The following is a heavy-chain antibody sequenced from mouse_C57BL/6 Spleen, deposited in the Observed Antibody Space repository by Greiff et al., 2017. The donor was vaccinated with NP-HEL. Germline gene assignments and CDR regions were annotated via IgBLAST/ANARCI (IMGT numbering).Heavy chain of an antibody. CDR1: GYTFTDYY. CDR3: AAVSSYDWDFDV. V-gene: IGHV1-26*01. D-gene: IGHD1-1*01. CDR2: INPNNGGT. J-gene: IGHJ1*03. Sequence: EVQLQQSGPELVKPGASVKISCKASGYTFTDYYMNWVKQSHGKSLEWIGDINPNNGGTSYNQKFKGKATLTVDKSSSTAYMELRSLTSEDSAVYYCAAVSSYDWDFDVWGTGTTVTVSS.